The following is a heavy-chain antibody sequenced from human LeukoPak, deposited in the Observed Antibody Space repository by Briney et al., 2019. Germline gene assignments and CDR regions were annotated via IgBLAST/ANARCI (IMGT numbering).Heavy chain of an antibody. CDR3: ARVSAAGTGPDS. CDR1: GDSVSSGNYY. Sequence: SETLSLTCTVSGDSVSSGNYYWSWIRQPPGKGLEWIGFMSNSGHTDSTPSLKSRVTISVDTSKNQFSLKLNSVTAADTAVYYCARVSAAGTGPDSWGQGTLVTVSS. V-gene: IGHV4-61*01. J-gene: IGHJ4*02. CDR2: MSNSGHT. D-gene: IGHD6-13*01.